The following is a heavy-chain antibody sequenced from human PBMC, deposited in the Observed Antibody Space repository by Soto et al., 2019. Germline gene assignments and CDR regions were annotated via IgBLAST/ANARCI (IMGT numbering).Heavy chain of an antibody. CDR3: ARGRWAVTWDGYYFDY. V-gene: IGHV4-31*03. CDR1: GGSISSGGYY. D-gene: IGHD4-17*01. CDR2: IYYSGST. J-gene: IGHJ4*02. Sequence: QVQLQESGPGLVKPSQTLSLTCTVSGGSISSGGYYWSWIRQHPGKGLEWIGYIYYSGSTYYNPSLKSRVTISVDTSKNQFSLKLSSVTAADTAVYYCARGRWAVTWDGYYFDYWGQGTLVTVSS.